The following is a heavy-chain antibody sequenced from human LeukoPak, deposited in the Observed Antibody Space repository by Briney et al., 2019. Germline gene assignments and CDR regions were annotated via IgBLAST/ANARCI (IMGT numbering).Heavy chain of an antibody. CDR1: GGTLSSNV. J-gene: IGHJ5*02. Sequence: SVKVSCKASGGTLSSNVISWVRQAPGQGLDWMGGVIPIFGTVNHAQKFQGRVTFTADESTSTAYMELSSLRSEDTALYYCVRVPIVPTASGFWFDPWGQGTLVTVSS. CDR3: VRVPIVPTASGFWFDP. D-gene: IGHD2-2*01. V-gene: IGHV1-69*13. CDR2: VIPIFGTV.